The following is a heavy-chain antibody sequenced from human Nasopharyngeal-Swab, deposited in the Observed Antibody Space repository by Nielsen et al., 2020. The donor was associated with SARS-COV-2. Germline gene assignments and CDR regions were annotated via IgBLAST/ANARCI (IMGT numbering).Heavy chain of an antibody. CDR3: AKAQYSSGPINFDY. CDR1: KFTFDDYA. D-gene: IGHD6-19*01. Sequence: GGSLRLSCAASKFTFDDYAMHWVRQAPGKGLEWVSGISWNSGNIGYADSVKGRFTISRDNAKNSLYLQMNSLRAEDTALYYCAKAQYSSGPINFDYWGQGTLVTVSS. V-gene: IGHV3-9*01. J-gene: IGHJ4*02. CDR2: ISWNSGNI.